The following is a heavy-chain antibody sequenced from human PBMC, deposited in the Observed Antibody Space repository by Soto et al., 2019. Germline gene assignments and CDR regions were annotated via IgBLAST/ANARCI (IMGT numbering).Heavy chain of an antibody. V-gene: IGHV3-33*06. Sequence: GGSLRLSCAASGFTFSSYGMHWVRQAPGKGLEWVAVIWYDGSNKYYADSVKGRFTISRDNSKNTLYLQMNSLRAEDTAVYFCANAYCTGGKCFPADYWGQGALVTVSS. D-gene: IGHD2-8*02. CDR2: IWYDGSNK. CDR1: GFTFSSYG. CDR3: ANAYCTGGKCFPADY. J-gene: IGHJ4*02.